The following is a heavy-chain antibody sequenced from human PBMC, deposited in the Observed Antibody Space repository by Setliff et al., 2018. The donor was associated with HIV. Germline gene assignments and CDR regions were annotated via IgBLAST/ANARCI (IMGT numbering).Heavy chain of an antibody. CDR2: IYPGDSAT. Sequence: PGESLKISCKTSGYSFTSYWIGWVRQMPGKGLEWMGIIYPGDSATRYSPSFQGQVTISADKSISTAYLQWSSPKASDTAMYYCARPAGTGANNGYFDYRGQGTLVTVSS. CDR1: GYSFTSYW. CDR3: ARPAGTGANNGYFDY. V-gene: IGHV5-51*01. D-gene: IGHD1-26*01. J-gene: IGHJ4*02.